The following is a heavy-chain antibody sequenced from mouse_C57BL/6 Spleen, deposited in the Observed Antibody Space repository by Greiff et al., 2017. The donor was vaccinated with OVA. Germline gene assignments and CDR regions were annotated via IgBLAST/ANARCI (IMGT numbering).Heavy chain of an antibody. D-gene: IGHD1-1*01. CDR2: IYPGDGDT. J-gene: IGHJ2*01. Sequence: QVQLQQSGPELVKPGASVKISCKASGYAFSSSWMNWVKQRPGKGLEWIGRIYPGDGDTKYNGKFKGKATLTADKSSSTAYMQLSSLTSEDSAVYFCARQGYGSSYEGYYFDYWGQGTTLTVSS. V-gene: IGHV1-82*01. CDR1: GYAFSSSW. CDR3: ARQGYGSSYEGYYFDY.